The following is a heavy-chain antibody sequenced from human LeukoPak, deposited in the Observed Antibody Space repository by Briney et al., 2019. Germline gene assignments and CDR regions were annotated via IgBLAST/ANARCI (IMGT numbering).Heavy chain of an antibody. J-gene: IGHJ6*02. CDR3: ARDSGRRIVVVPAAWGDYYYYCMDV. V-gene: IGHV7-4-1*02. Sequence: GAAVKVSCKASGYTFTSYAMSWGRPDPGQGLGWVGWINTNTGIPQYAQGLTGPVVFSLDTSASTAYLQISSLKADATAVYYCARDSGRRIVVVPAAWGDYYYYCMDVWGQGTTVTVSS. CDR2: INTNTGIP. CDR1: GYTFTSYA. D-gene: IGHD2-2*01.